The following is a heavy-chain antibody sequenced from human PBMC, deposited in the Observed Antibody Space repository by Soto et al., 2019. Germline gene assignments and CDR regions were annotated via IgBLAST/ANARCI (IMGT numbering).Heavy chain of an antibody. D-gene: IGHD5-12*01. J-gene: IGHJ4*02. CDR2: IIPIFGTA. V-gene: IGHV1-69*13. CDR1: GGSSSSYA. Sequence: GASVKVSCEACGGSSSSYAISWVRQAPGQGLEWMGGIIPIFGTANYAQKFQGRVTITADESTSTAYMELSSLRSEDTAVYYCARGPYSGYDTYYFDYWGQGTLVTVSS. CDR3: ARGPYSGYDTYYFDY.